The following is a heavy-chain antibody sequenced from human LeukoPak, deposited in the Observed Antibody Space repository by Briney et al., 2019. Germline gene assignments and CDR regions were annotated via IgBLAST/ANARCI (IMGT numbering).Heavy chain of an antibody. CDR2: ISGRRDST. CDR3: AELGITMIGGV. CDR1: EFSVGSNY. D-gene: IGHD3-10*02. J-gene: IGHJ6*04. Sequence: GGSLRLSCAASEFSVGSNYMTWVRQAPGKGLEWVSTISGRRDSTSYADSVKGRFTISRDNSKNTLYLQMNSLRAEDTAVYYCAELGITMIGGVWGKGTTVTISS. V-gene: IGHV3-23*01.